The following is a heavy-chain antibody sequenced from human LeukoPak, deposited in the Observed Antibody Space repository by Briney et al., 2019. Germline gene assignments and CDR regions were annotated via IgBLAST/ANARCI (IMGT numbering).Heavy chain of an antibody. D-gene: IGHD3-10*01. CDR3: ARDRSPDYYGSGCTASWFDP. CDR2: ISSSSSYI. J-gene: IGHJ5*02. CDR1: GFTFSSYS. Sequence: GGSLRLSCAASGFTFSSYSMNWVRQAPGKGLEWVSSISSSSSYIYYADSVKGRFTISRDNAKNSLYLQMNSLRAEDTAVYYCARDRSPDYYGSGCTASWFDPWGQRTLVTVSS. V-gene: IGHV3-21*01.